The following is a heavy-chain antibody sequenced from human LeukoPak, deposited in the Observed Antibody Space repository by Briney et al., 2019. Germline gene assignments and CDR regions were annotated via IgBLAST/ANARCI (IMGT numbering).Heavy chain of an antibody. Sequence: ASVKVSCKASGYTFTGYYMHWVRQAPGQGLEWMGWINPNSGGTNYAQKFQGRVTMTRDTSISTAYMELRRLRSDDTAVYYCAKTFYGSGSYLPDYWGQGTLVTVSS. CDR3: AKTFYGSGSYLPDY. CDR2: INPNSGGT. V-gene: IGHV1-2*02. J-gene: IGHJ4*02. D-gene: IGHD3-10*01. CDR1: GYTFTGYY.